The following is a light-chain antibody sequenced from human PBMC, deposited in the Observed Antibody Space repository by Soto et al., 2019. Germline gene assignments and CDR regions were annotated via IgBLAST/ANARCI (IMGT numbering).Light chain of an antibody. CDR3: QQYNNWPPSIT. CDR2: GAS. CDR1: QSVSSN. J-gene: IGKJ5*01. Sequence: EIVMTQSPATLSVSPGERATLSYRASQSVSSNLAWYQQKPGQAPRLLIYGASTRTTGIPARFSGSGSGTEFTLTISSLQSEDFAVYYCQQYNNWPPSITFGQGTRLETK. V-gene: IGKV3-15*01.